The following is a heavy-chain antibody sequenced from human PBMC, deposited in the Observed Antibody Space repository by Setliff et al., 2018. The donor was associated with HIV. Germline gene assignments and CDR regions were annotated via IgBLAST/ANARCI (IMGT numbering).Heavy chain of an antibody. Sequence: SETLSLTCTVSGGSISRSRNYWGWIRQPPGKGLEWIGSIFYSGGTYYNPSLKSRPTISVDTSKNQFSLKVNSVTAADTAVYYCARHDITLVRGLVWGQGTTVTVSS. CDR2: IFYSGGT. D-gene: IGHD3-10*01. CDR1: GGSISRSRNY. J-gene: IGHJ6*02. CDR3: ARHDITLVRGLV. V-gene: IGHV4-39*01.